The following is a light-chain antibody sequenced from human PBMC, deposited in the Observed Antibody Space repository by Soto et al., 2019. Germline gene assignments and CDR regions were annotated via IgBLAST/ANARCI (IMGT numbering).Light chain of an antibody. CDR1: QSIRSW. CDR3: QQYNNWPLT. J-gene: IGKJ4*01. CDR2: DAY. V-gene: IGKV1-5*01. Sequence: DLQMTQSPPILSASVGDRVTITCRASQSIRSWLAWYQQKPGKAPKLLIYDAYSLESGVPSRFSGRRSGTEFTLTISSLQSEDSAVYYCQQYNNWPLTFGGGTKVDIK.